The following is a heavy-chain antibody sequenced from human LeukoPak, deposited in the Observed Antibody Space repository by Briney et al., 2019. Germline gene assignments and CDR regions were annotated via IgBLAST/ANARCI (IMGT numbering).Heavy chain of an antibody. D-gene: IGHD6-19*01. V-gene: IGHV4-34*01. CDR2: INHSGST. Sequence: SETPSLTCAVYGGSFSGYYWSWIRQPPGKGLEWIGEINHSGSTNYNPSLKSRVTMSVDTSKNQFSLKLSSVTAADTAVYYCARVSSGWTHFDYWGQGTLVTVSS. J-gene: IGHJ4*02. CDR1: GGSFSGYY. CDR3: ARVSSGWTHFDY.